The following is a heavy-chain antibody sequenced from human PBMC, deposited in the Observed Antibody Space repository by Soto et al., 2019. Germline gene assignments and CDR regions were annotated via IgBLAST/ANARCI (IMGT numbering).Heavy chain of an antibody. V-gene: IGHV5-10-1*01. D-gene: IGHD2-2*01. J-gene: IGHJ6*02. CDR1: GYSFTSYW. Sequence: PGESLKISCKGSGYSFTSYWISWVRQMPGKGLEWVGRIDPSDSYTNYSPSFQGHVTISADKSISTAYLQWSSLKASGTAMYYCASLSVFSRDCSSTSGYEAGVGYYYGMDVWGQGTTVTVSS. CDR2: IDPSDSYT. CDR3: ASLSVFSRDCSSTSGYEAGVGYYYGMDV.